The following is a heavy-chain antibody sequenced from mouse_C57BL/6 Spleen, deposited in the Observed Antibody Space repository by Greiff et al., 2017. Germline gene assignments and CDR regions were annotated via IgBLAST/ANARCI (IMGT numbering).Heavy chain of an antibody. D-gene: IGHD2-1*01. CDR2: IYIGNGYT. V-gene: IGHV1-58*01. Sequence: VQLQQSGAELVRPGSSVKMSCKTSGYTFTSYGINWVKQRPGQGLEWIGYIYIGNGYTAYNEKFKGKATLTSDTSSSTAYMQLSSLTSEDSAIYFCARSPSMVRYAMDYWGQGTSVTVSS. CDR3: ARSPSMVRYAMDY. J-gene: IGHJ4*01. CDR1: GYTFTSYG.